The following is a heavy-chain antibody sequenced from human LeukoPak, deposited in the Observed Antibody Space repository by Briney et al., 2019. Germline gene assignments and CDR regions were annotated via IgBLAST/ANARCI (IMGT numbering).Heavy chain of an antibody. D-gene: IGHD3-22*01. CDR2: IYYSGST. CDR3: ARGVIVNAFDI. V-gene: IGHV4-59*01. J-gene: IGHJ3*02. CDR1: GGSISSYY. Sequence: SETLSLTCTVSGGSISSYYWTWIRQPPGKGLEWIGYIYYSGSTNYNPSLKSRVTISVDTSKNQFSLKLTSVTAADTAVYYCARGVIVNAFDIWGQGTMVTVSS.